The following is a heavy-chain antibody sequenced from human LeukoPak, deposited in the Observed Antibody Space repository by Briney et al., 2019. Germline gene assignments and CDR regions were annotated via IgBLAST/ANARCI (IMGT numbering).Heavy chain of an antibody. D-gene: IGHD3-22*01. CDR3: ARWNYDSSGNTYDRAFDI. J-gene: IGHJ3*02. V-gene: IGHV4-34*01. CDR2: INHSGST. CDR1: GGSFSDYF. Sequence: SETLSLTCAVYGGSFSDYFWSWIRQPPGKGLEWIGKINHSGSTNYNAPLKSRVTISVDTSKNQFSLKLSSVTAADTAVYYCARWNYDSSGNTYDRAFDIWGQGTMVTASS.